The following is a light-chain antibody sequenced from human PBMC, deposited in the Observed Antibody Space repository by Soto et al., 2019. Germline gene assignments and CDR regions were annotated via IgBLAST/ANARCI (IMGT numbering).Light chain of an antibody. Sequence: DIVMTQSPDSLAVSLGERATINCKSSQSLLYSSNNRNYLAWYQQKSGQPPKLLIYWASSRESGVPDRFSGSGSGTDFTLTITSLQAEDVAVYYCQQYYDTPLPFGGGTKVEIK. CDR1: QSLLYSSNNRNY. V-gene: IGKV4-1*01. J-gene: IGKJ4*01. CDR3: QQYYDTPLP. CDR2: WAS.